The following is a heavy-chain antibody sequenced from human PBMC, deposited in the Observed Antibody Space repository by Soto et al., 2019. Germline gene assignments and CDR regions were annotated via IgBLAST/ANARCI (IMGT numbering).Heavy chain of an antibody. CDR3: ATGGRRYSSSTRFYLEF. V-gene: IGHV1-69*12. J-gene: IGHJ4*01. D-gene: IGHD5-18*01. CDR2: IIPIFGTA. Sequence: QVQLVQSGAEVKKPGSSVKVTCKASGGTFSSNAISWVRQAPGQGLEWMGGIIPIFGTAHYAQQFQGRVIITADEATSTASMELSSLQSYDPAVYYCATGGRRYSSSTRFYLEFRGHGTLVTVSS. CDR1: GGTFSSNA.